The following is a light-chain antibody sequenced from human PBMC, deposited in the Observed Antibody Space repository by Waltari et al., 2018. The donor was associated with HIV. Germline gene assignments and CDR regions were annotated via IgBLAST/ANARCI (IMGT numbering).Light chain of an antibody. J-gene: IGKJ3*01. CDR3: QQYNNWPPEIT. Sequence: EIVMTQSPATLSVSPGERATLSCRASQSVSSNLAWYQQKPVQAPRLLVFGVSTRATGIPARFSGSGSGTEFTLTISSLQSEDFAVYYCQQYNNWPPEITFGPGTKVDIK. V-gene: IGKV3-15*01. CDR2: GVS. CDR1: QSVSSN.